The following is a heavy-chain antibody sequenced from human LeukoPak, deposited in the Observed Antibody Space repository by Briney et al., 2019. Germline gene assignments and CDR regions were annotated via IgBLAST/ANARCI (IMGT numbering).Heavy chain of an antibody. CDR1: GGSISSSYYY. CDR2: IFYSGST. V-gene: IGHV4-39*01. CDR3: ARHSAVTTFIFDY. D-gene: IGHD4-17*01. Sequence: SETLSLTCTVSGGSISSSYYYWGWIRQPPGKGPEWIGSIFYSGSTYYNPSLKSRVTISLDTSKNQFSLRLSSVTAADTAVYYCARHSAVTTFIFDYWGQGTLVTVSS. J-gene: IGHJ4*02.